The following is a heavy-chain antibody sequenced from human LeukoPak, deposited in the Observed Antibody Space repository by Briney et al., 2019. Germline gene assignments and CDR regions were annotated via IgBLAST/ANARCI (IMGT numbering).Heavy chain of an antibody. D-gene: IGHD3-10*01. V-gene: IGHV3-30*03. CDR1: GFAFSQFP. Sequence: GGSLRLSCVASGFAFSQFPVHWVRQAPGKRLEWVAFISHDGGNKKYGDSVKGQFTISRDNSKNTVYLQMNSLRPEDTALYYCARDKSYFGSGNYHYFDSWGQGALVIVSS. CDR3: ARDKSYFGSGNYHYFDS. CDR2: ISHDGGNK. J-gene: IGHJ4*02.